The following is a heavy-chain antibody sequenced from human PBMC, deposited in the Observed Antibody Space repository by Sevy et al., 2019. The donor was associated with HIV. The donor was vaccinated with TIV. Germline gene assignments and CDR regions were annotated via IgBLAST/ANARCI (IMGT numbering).Heavy chain of an antibody. D-gene: IGHD3-16*02. CDR1: GFSLSTSGVG. CDR2: IYWNDDK. V-gene: IGHV2-5*01. Sequence: SGPTLVNPTQTLTLTCTFSGFSLSTSGVGVGWIRQPPGKALEWLALIYWNDDKRYSPSLKSRLTITKATSKNQVVLTMTNMDPVDTATYYCAHSLSVSIMITFGGVIVIPGSFDYWGQGTLVTVSS. J-gene: IGHJ4*02. CDR3: AHSLSVSIMITFGGVIVIPGSFDY.